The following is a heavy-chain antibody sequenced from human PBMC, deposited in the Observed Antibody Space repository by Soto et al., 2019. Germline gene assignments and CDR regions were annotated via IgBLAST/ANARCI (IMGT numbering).Heavy chain of an antibody. V-gene: IGHV4-61*08. J-gene: IGHJ3*02. Sequence: SETLSLTCTVSGGSISSGGYYWSWIRQPPGKGLEWIGYIYYSGSTNYNPSLKSRVTISVDTSKNQFSLKLSSVTAADTAVYYCARPMIRAHDAFDIWGQGTMVTVSS. CDR2: IYYSGST. CDR1: GGSISSGGYY. CDR3: ARPMIRAHDAFDI. D-gene: IGHD3-22*01.